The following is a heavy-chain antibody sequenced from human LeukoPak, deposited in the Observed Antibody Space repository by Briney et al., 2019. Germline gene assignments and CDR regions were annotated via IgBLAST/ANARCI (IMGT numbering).Heavy chain of an antibody. J-gene: IGHJ4*02. CDR1: SFTVSSYC. D-gene: IGHD5-12*01. CDR2: ISSSSSTI. V-gene: IGHV3-48*01. Sequence: GGSLRLACAASSFTVSSYCMNWVRQAPGKWLEWVSYISSSSSTIYYADSVKGRFTISRDNAKNQLYLQMNSLRAEDTAVYYCVRGDMWLRSHNYYFDYWGQGTLVTVSS. CDR3: VRGDMWLRSHNYYFDY.